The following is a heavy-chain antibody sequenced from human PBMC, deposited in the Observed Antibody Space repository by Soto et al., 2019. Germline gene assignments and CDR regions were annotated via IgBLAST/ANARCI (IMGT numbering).Heavy chain of an antibody. Sequence: SGPTLVNPTQTLTLTCTFSGFSLSTSGMRVSWIRQPPGKALEWLARIDWDDDKFYSTSLKTRLTISKDTSKNQVVLTMTNMEHVDTATYYCARDRAQYYDFWTGRNSVYYYGMDVWGQGTTVIVS. CDR3: ARDRAQYYDFWTGRNSVYYYGMDV. CDR2: IDWDDDK. CDR1: GFSLSTSGMR. D-gene: IGHD3-3*01. J-gene: IGHJ6*02. V-gene: IGHV2-70*04.